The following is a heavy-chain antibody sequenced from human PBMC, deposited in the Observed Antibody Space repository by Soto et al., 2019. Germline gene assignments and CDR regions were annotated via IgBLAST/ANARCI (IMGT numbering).Heavy chain of an antibody. V-gene: IGHV4-31*03. J-gene: IGHJ3*02. CDR1: GGSISSGGYY. CDR3: ARGSHGGHAFDI. CDR2: IYYSGST. D-gene: IGHD3-16*01. Sequence: SETLSLTCTVSGGSISSGGYYWSWIRQHPGKGLEWIGYIYYSGSTYYNPSLRSRVTISVDTSKNQFSLKLSSVTAADTAVYYCARGSHGGHAFDIWGQGTMVTVSS.